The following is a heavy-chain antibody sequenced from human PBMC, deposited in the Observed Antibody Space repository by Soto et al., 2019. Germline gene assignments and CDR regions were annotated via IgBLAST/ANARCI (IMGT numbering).Heavy chain of an antibody. J-gene: IGHJ6*03. Sequence: PGESLKISCKGSGYSFTSYWIGWVRQMPGKGLEWMGIIYPGDSDTRYSPSFQGQVTISADKSISTAYLQWSSLKASDTAMYYCAYYYIAVAEPGLDYYYYMDVWGKGTTVTVSS. CDR3: AYYYIAVAEPGLDYYYYMDV. D-gene: IGHD6-19*01. V-gene: IGHV5-51*01. CDR1: GYSFTSYW. CDR2: IYPGDSDT.